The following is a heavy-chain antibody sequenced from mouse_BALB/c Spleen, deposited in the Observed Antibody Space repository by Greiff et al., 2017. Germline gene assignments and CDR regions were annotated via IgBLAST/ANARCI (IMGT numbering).Heavy chain of an antibody. CDR3: ARGDGYYVPYYAMDY. CDR2: INSNGGST. CDR1: GFTFSSYG. D-gene: IGHD2-3*01. J-gene: IGHJ4*01. Sequence: EVKLVESGGGLVQPGGSLKLSCAASGFTFSSYGMSWVRQTPDKRLELVATINSNGGSTYYPDSVKGRFTISRDNAKNTLYLQMSSLKSEDTAMYYCARGDGYYVPYYAMDYWGQGTSVTVSS. V-gene: IGHV5-6-3*01.